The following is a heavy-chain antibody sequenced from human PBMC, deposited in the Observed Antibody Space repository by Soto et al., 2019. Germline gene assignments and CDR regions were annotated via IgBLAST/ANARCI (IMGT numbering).Heavy chain of an antibody. CDR3: ATGYCSGGSCFDAFDI. Sequence: ASVKVSCKVSGYTLTNLSMHWVRQAPGQGLEWMGGFDPEDGETIYAQKFQGRVTITEDTSTYTAYMEMSSLRSEDTAVYYCATGYCSGGSCFDAFDIWGQGTMVTVSS. D-gene: IGHD2-15*01. V-gene: IGHV1-24*01. CDR2: FDPEDGET. CDR1: GYTLTNLS. J-gene: IGHJ3*02.